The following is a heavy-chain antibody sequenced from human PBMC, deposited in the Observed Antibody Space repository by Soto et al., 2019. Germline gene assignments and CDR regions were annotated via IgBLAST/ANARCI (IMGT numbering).Heavy chain of an antibody. J-gene: IGHJ5*02. V-gene: IGHV3-30*18. CDR3: AKDRVAVAGKPPDWFDP. CDR2: ISYDGSNK. CDR1: GFTFSSYG. Sequence: LRLSCAASGFTFSSYGMHWVRQAPGKGLEWVAVISYDGSNKYYADSVKGRFTISRDNSKNTLYLQMNSLRAEDTAVYYCAKDRVAVAGKPPDWFDPWGQGTLVTVSS. D-gene: IGHD6-19*01.